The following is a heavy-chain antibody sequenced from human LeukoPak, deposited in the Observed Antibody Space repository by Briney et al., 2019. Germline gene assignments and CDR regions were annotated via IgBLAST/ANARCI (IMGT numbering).Heavy chain of an antibody. J-gene: IGHJ4*02. Sequence: SETLSLTCTVSGGSISSYYWSWIRQPPGKGLEWIGYIYYSGSTNYNPSLKSRVTISVDTSKNRFSLKLSSVTAADTAVYYCARDKFDYYDSSGYYRGFDYWGQGTLVTVSS. V-gene: IGHV4-59*01. CDR3: ARDKFDYYDSSGYYRGFDY. CDR2: IYYSGST. CDR1: GGSISSYY. D-gene: IGHD3-22*01.